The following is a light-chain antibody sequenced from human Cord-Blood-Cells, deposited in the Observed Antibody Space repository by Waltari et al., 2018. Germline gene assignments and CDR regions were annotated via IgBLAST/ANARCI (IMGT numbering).Light chain of an antibody. CDR1: QSISSY. Sequence: DIQMTQSPSSLSASVGDRVTITCRASQSISSYLNWYQQKPGKAPKLLIYAASSLQSGVPSRFIGSGSGTDFTLTISSLQPEDFSTYYCQQSDSRTFGQGTKLEIK. J-gene: IGKJ2*01. CDR2: AAS. CDR3: QQSDSRT. V-gene: IGKV1-39*01.